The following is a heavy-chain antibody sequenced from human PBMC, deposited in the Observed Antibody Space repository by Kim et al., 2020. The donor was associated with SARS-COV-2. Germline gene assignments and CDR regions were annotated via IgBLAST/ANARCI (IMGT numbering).Heavy chain of an antibody. D-gene: IGHD3-9*01. V-gene: IGHV1-46*04. CDR1: GYIFTSYH. CDR2: INPSGGKT. Sequence: ASVKVSCKASGYIFTSYHMHWVRQAPGQGLEWMGIINPSGGKTYYAQKLQGRITVTTDTSANTVYMQLSILTSEDTAMYYCAREQTAGFYNYWGQGTLVTVSS. J-gene: IGHJ4*02. CDR3: AREQTAGFYNY.